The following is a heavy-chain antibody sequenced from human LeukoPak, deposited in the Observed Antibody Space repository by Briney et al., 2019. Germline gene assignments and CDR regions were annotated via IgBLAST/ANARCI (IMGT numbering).Heavy chain of an antibody. J-gene: IGHJ4*02. CDR3: ARDEGGWNFDY. D-gene: IGHD6-19*01. V-gene: IGHV3-66*02. CDR1: RFTVSSNY. CDR2: IYSGGNT. Sequence: GGSLRLSCAASRFTVSSNYMSWVRQAPGKGLEWVSVIYSGGNTYYADSVKGRFTISRDDSKNTLYLQMNSLRAEDTAVYYCARDEGGWNFDYWGQGTLVTVSS.